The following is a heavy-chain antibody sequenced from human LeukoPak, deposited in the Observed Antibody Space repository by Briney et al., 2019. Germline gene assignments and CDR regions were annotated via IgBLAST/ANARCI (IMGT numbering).Heavy chain of an antibody. V-gene: IGHV4-38-2*02. CDR1: GFFVSSGYY. J-gene: IGHJ4*02. Sequence: ETLSLTCSVSGFFVSSGYYWGWIRQPPGKGLEWIGSIYHRGTTYYNPSLKSRVSMSVDTSKNQFSLKLTSVTAADTAVYYCARSPRRVTATIYFDYWGQGTLVTASS. CDR2: IYHRGTT. CDR3: ARSPRRVTATIYFDY. D-gene: IGHD2-21*02.